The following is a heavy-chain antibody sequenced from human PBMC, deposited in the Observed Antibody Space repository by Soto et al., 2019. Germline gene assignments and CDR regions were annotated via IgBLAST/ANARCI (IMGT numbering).Heavy chain of an antibody. V-gene: IGHV5-10-1*01. CDR2: IDPSDSYT. D-gene: IGHD1-26*01. CDR1: GYSFTSYW. CDR3: ANSRAGATHRYDCYGLDV. Sequence: PGESLKISCKGSGYSFTSYWISWVRQMPGKGLEWMGRIDPSDSYTNYSPSFQGHVTISADKSISTAYLQWSSLKASDTAMYYCANSRAGATHRYDCYGLDVWGQGTTVTVSS. J-gene: IGHJ6*02.